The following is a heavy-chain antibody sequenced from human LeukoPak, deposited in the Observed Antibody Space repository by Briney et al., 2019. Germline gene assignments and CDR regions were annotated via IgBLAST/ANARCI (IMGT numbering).Heavy chain of an antibody. CDR3: ARARFLEWLYPDYYMDV. J-gene: IGHJ6*03. Sequence: SQTLSLTCTVSGGSISSGDYYWSWIRQPPGKGLEWIGYIYYSGSTYYNPSLKSRVTISVDTSKNQFSLKLSSVTAADTAVYYCARARFLEWLYPDYYMDVWGKGTTVTVSS. CDR1: GGSISSGDYY. V-gene: IGHV4-30-4*08. D-gene: IGHD3-3*01. CDR2: IYYSGST.